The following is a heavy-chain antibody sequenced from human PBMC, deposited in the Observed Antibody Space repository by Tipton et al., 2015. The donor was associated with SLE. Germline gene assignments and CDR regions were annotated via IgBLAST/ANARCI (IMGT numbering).Heavy chain of an antibody. CDR3: ARGAAAHDY. J-gene: IGHJ4*02. V-gene: IGHV4-34*01. D-gene: IGHD6-13*01. CDR1: GGSFSGYY. Sequence: TLSLTCAVYGGSFSGYYWSWIRQPPGKGLEWIGEINHSGSTNYNPSLKSRVTISVDTSKNQFSLKLGSVTAADTAVYYCARGAAAHDYWGQGTLVTVSS. CDR2: INHSGST.